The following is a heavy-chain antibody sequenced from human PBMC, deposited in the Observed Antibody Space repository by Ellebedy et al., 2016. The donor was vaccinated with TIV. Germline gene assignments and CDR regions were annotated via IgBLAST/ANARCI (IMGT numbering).Heavy chain of an antibody. D-gene: IGHD2-15*01. J-gene: IGHJ1*01. CDR2: ISGSGGNT. Sequence: GESLKISCAASGFTFNSYAMSWVRQAPGKGLEWVSAISGSGGNTYYADSVKGRFTISRDNSKNTLYLQMNSLRVEDTAVYYCVRELGYCTDYSCSAAYFQHWGQGTLVTVSS. CDR3: VRELGYCTDYSCSAAYFQH. CDR1: GFTFNSYA. V-gene: IGHV3-23*01.